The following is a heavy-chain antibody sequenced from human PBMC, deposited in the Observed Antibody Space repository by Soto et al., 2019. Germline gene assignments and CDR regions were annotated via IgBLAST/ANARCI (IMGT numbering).Heavy chain of an antibody. Sequence: QVQLVESGGGVVQPGRSPRLSCAASGFAFSAYGMHWVRQAPGKGLEWVAMIYYDGSNKYYADSVKGRFTISRDNSKNTLYLQMSSLRAEDTALYYCARVGGTGTSDYWGQGTLVTVSS. CDR2: IYYDGSNK. D-gene: IGHD3-10*01. CDR1: GFAFSAYG. V-gene: IGHV3-33*01. J-gene: IGHJ4*02. CDR3: ARVGGTGTSDY.